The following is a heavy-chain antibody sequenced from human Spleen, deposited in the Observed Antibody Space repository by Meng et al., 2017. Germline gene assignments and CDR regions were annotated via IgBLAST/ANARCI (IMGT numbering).Heavy chain of an antibody. CDR3: ARVKIPGGGGYY. Sequence: SETLSLTCAVSGYSITGSYNWGWIRQSPGKGLEWIGSLYQSGSTYYNPSLKSRVTMSADTSKNQFSLKLTSVTAADTAVYYCARVKIPGGGGYYWGQGTLVTVSS. V-gene: IGHV4-38-2*01. CDR2: LYQSGST. CDR1: GYSITGSYN. D-gene: IGHD3-16*01. J-gene: IGHJ4*02.